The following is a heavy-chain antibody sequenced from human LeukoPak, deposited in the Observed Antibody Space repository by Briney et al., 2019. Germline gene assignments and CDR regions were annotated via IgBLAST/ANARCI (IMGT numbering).Heavy chain of an antibody. D-gene: IGHD4-17*01. CDR1: GYTFTGYY. V-gene: IGHV1-46*01. J-gene: IGHJ5*02. CDR2: INPSGGST. CDR3: AREYGDPNWFDP. Sequence: ASVKVSCKASGYTFTGYYMHWVRQAPGQGLEWMGIINPSGGSTSYAQKFQGRVTMTRDMSTSTVYMELSSLRSEDTAVYYCAREYGDPNWFDPWGQGTLVTVSS.